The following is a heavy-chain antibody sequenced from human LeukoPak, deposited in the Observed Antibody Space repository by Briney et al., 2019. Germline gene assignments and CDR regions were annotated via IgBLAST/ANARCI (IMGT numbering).Heavy chain of an antibody. J-gene: IGHJ4*02. D-gene: IGHD2-8*02. CDR3: ADIVPGARN. V-gene: IGHV3-23*01. Sequence: GGSLRLSCVASGLTFTSSAMSWVRQAPGRGLEWVSAITGSGGRTYYADSVKGRFTISRDNAKNTLYLQMNSLRVEDTAVYYCADIVPGARNWGQGTLVTVSS. CDR1: GLTFTSSA. CDR2: ITGSGGRT.